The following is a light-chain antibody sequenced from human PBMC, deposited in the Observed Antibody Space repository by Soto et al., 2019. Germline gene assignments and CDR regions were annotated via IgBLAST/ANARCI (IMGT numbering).Light chain of an antibody. Sequence: QSVLIQPRSVSGSPGQSVTISCSGITSYVGTYIYVSWYQHHPGKAPRFLIYDVSKRPSGVPDRFSGSKSGNTASLTVSGLQSDDEALYYCSSYIDMDNSVTFGGGTKLTVL. CDR1: TSYVGTYIY. CDR2: DVS. V-gene: IGLV2-11*01. CDR3: SSYIDMDNSVT. J-gene: IGLJ2*01.